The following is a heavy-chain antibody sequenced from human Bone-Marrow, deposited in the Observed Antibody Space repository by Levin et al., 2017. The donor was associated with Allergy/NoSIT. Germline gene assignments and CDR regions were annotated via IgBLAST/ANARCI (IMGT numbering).Heavy chain of an antibody. Sequence: PGESLKISCAASGFTFRSYWMHWVRQAPGKGLEWVSRIDLDGSDTTYAGSVRGRFTISRDNVKNTMFLQMNSLRAEDTAVYYCARDQTVAGPSTQDDQWGQGTLVTVSS. V-gene: IGHV3-74*01. CDR2: IDLDGSDT. CDR1: GFTFRSYW. D-gene: IGHD6-19*01. J-gene: IGHJ4*02. CDR3: ARDQTVAGPSTQDDQ.